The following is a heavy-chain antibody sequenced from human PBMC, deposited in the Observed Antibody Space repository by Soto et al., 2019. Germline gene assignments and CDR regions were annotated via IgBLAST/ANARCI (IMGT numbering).Heavy chain of an antibody. CDR2: ISYYGSNK. CDR3: AKDLAARPDYYLHVMDV. Sequence: QVQLVESGGGVVQPGRSLRLSCAASGFTFSSYGMHWVRQAPGKGLEWVAVISYYGSNKYYADSVKGRFTISKDNSKNALYLQMNRRRAEDTPVYYCAKDLAARPDYYLHVMDVWGQGTTVTGSS. D-gene: IGHD6-6*01. J-gene: IGHJ6*02. CDR1: GFTFSSYG. V-gene: IGHV3-30*18.